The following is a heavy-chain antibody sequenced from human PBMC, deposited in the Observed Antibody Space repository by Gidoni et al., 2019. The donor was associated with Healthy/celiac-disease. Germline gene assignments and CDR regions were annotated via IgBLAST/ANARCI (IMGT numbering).Heavy chain of an antibody. CDR3: ARGEGADAFDI. V-gene: IGHV3-53*02. J-gene: IGHJ3*02. Sequence: EVQLVETGGGLIQPGGSLRRACAASGFTVSSNYMSWVRQAPGKGLEWVSVIYSGGSTYYADSVKGRFTISRDNSKNTLYLQMNSLRAEDTAVYYCARGEGADAFDIWGQGTMVTVSS. CDR2: IYSGGST. CDR1: GFTVSSNY.